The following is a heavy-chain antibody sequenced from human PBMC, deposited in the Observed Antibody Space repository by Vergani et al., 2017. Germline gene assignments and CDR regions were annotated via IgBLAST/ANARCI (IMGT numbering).Heavy chain of an antibody. V-gene: IGHV3-23*01. Sequence: EVQLLESGGGLVQPGGSLRLSCAASGFTFSSYAMSWVRQAPGKGLEWVSAISGSGGSTYYADSVKGRFTISRDNSKNTLYLQMNSLRAEDTAVYYCAKDGVGPLITGIPYNWCDPWGQGTLVTVAS. CDR2: ISGSGGST. J-gene: IGHJ5*02. CDR1: GFTFSSYA. D-gene: IGHD2-8*01. CDR3: AKDGVGPLITGIPYNWCDP.